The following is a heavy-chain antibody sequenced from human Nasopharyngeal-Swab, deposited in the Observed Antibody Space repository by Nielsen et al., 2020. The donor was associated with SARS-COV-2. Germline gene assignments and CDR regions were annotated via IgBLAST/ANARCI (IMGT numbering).Heavy chain of an antibody. V-gene: IGHV4-61*02. Sequence: LRLTCTVSGGSISSGSYYWSWIRQPAGKGLEWIGRIYTSGSTNYNPSLKSRVTISVDTSKNQFSLKLSSVTAADTAVYYCARGEAALLNFDYWGQGTLVTVSS. J-gene: IGHJ4*02. CDR3: ARGEAALLNFDY. CDR2: IYTSGST. CDR1: GGSISSGSYY. D-gene: IGHD6-13*01.